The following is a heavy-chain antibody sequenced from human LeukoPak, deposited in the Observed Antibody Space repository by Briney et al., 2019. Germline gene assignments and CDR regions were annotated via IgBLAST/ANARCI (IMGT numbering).Heavy chain of an antibody. J-gene: IGHJ3*02. CDR1: GFTFDDYA. CDR3: ARNRYSSGWYGSIDAFDI. CDR2: ISWNSGSI. D-gene: IGHD6-19*01. Sequence: GGSLRLSCAASGFTFDDYAMHWVRQAPGKGLEWVSGISWNSGSIGYADSVKGRFAISRDNAKNSLYLQMNSLRAEDTAVYYCARNRYSSGWYGSIDAFDIWGQGTMVTVSS. V-gene: IGHV3-9*01.